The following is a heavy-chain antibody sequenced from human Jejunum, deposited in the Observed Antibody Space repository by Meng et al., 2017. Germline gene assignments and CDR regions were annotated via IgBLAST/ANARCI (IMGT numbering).Heavy chain of an antibody. Sequence: QVHLQESGPGLVTPSGTLSLPCAVAGDSISSTSGWDWLRQPPGKGLEWIGEIYHSGRSNFIPSLKSRVSISLDESKNQFSLTLNSVTAADTAVYYCARGVGDIRFGFDYWGQGILVTVSS. J-gene: IGHJ4*02. V-gene: IGHV4-4*02. CDR3: ARGVGDIRFGFDY. D-gene: IGHD3-16*01. CDR1: GDSISSTSG. CDR2: IYHSGRS.